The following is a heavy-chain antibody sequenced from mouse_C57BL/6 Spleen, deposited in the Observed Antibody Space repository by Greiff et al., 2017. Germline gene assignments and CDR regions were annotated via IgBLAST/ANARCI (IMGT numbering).Heavy chain of an antibody. D-gene: IGHD2-10*01. Sequence: DVHLVESGEGLVKPGGSLKLSCAASGFTFSSYAMSWVRQTPEKRLEWVAYISSGGDYIYYADTVKGRFTISRDNARNTLYLQMSSLKSEDTAMYYCTRASYSVDYWGQGTTLTVSA. CDR1: GFTFSSYA. J-gene: IGHJ2*01. CDR2: ISSGGDYI. V-gene: IGHV5-9-1*02. CDR3: TRASYSVDY.